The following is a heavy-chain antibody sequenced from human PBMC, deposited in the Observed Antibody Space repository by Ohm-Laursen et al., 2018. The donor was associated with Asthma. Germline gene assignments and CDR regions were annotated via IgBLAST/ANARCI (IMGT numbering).Heavy chain of an antibody. Sequence: GTLSLTCTVSGGSISSSNYYWGWVRQPPGKGLEWIGSRSYSGPTYPTPSFKSRVTISVDTSKNQFSLKLNSVTAADTAVYYCASPVPGGPGVVAFDIWGQGTMVTVSS. D-gene: IGHD1-14*01. CDR2: RSYSGPT. V-gene: IGHV4-39*01. CDR1: GGSISSSNYY. CDR3: ASPVPGGPGVVAFDI. J-gene: IGHJ3*02.